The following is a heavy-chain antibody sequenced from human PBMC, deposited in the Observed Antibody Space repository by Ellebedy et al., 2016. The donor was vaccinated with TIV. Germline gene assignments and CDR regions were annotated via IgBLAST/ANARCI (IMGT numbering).Heavy chain of an antibody. V-gene: IGHV1-2*02. CDR2: IYPNNGDT. D-gene: IGHD6-13*01. J-gene: IGHJ4*02. Sequence: AASVKVSCKTSGYTFTDYHIHWMRQAPGQGLEWMGWIYPNNGDTRYAQRFRGRVTMTRDTSITTAYMELGGLTSDDTATYFCGSVTFSSLSPFDSWGQGTLLIVSS. CDR1: GYTFTDYH. CDR3: GSVTFSSLSPFDS.